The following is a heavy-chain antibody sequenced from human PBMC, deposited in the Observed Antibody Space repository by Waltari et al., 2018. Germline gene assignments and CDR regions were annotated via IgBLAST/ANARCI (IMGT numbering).Heavy chain of an antibody. CDR3: ARGPLVMGGVGATWYYFDY. CDR1: GGSISSYY. J-gene: IGHJ4*02. D-gene: IGHD1-26*01. V-gene: IGHV4-4*07. Sequence: QVQLQESGPGLVKPSETLSLTCTVSGGSISSYYWSWIRQPAGKGLEWIGRIYSSGSTNYTPARESRVTMSGDTSKTQFSLNRTSVTAADMAVYYCARGPLVMGGVGATWYYFDYWGQGTLVTVSS. CDR2: IYSSGST.